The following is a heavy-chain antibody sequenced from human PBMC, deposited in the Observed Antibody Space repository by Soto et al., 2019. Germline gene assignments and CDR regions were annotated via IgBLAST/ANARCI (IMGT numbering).Heavy chain of an antibody. V-gene: IGHV1-69*13. D-gene: IGHD1-26*01. J-gene: IGHJ4*02. CDR1: GGTFSSYA. Sequence: SVKVSCKASGGTFSSYAISWVRQAPGQGLEWMGGIIPIFGTANYAQKFQGRVTITADESTSTAYMELSSLRSEDTAVYYCAREAPSGHNFDYWGQGTLVTVSS. CDR2: IIPIFGTA. CDR3: AREAPSGHNFDY.